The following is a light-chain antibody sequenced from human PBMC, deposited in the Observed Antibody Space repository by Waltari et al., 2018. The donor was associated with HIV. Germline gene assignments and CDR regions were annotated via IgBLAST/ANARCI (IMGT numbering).Light chain of an antibody. Sequence: QSALTQPPSASGSPGQSVTISCTGTSSAGGGSNSVSWYQQPPSKAPKLMIYEVSKRPSGVPDRFSGSKSGNTASLTVSGLQAEDEADYYCSSSAGSLVLFGGGTKLTVL. CDR3: SSSAGSLVL. CDR2: EVS. CDR1: SSAGGGSNS. V-gene: IGLV2-8*01. J-gene: IGLJ2*01.